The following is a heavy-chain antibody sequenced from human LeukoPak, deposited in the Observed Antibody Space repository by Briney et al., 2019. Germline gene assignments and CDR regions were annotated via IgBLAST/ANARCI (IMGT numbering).Heavy chain of an antibody. J-gene: IGHJ2*01. CDR1: GIIFSNYA. Sequence: PGGSLRLSCAASGIIFSNYAMHWVRQGPGKGLECISTISSDGGSTYYANSVKGRFTISRDNSKNTLYLQMGSPRAEDMAVYYCARGRQGAKTRYFDLWGRGTRVTVSS. CDR2: ISSDGGST. V-gene: IGHV3-64*01. D-gene: IGHD1-26*01. CDR3: ARGRQGAKTRYFDL.